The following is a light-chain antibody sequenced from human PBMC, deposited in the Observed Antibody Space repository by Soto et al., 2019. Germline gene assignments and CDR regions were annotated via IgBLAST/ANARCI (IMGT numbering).Light chain of an antibody. CDR2: EVN. V-gene: IGLV2-14*01. J-gene: IGLJ1*01. CDR3: SSYTSSNTLEV. Sequence: QSALIQPASVSGSPGQSITISCTGTSRDVGGSNYASWYQHHPHRAPKLLIYEVNYRPSGVSSRFSGSKSGNTASLTISGHQAEDEADYYCSSYTSSNTLEVFGVGTKVTVL. CDR1: SRDVGGSNY.